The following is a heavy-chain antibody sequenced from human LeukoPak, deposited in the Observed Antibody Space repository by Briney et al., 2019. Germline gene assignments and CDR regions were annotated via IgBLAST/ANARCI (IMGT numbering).Heavy chain of an antibody. J-gene: IGHJ4*02. Sequence: PGGSLRLSCAASGFTFSSYDMHWVRQATGKGLEWVSAIGTAGDTYYPGSVKGRFTISRENAKDSLYLQMNSLRAEDTAVFYCARVPTGRSQGPYYFDYWGQGTLVTVSS. CDR3: ARVPTGRSQGPYYFDY. CDR1: GFTFSSYD. CDR2: IGTAGDT. V-gene: IGHV3-13*01. D-gene: IGHD3-10*01.